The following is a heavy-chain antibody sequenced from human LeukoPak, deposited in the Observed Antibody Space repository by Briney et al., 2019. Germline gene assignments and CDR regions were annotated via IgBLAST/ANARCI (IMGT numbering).Heavy chain of an antibody. J-gene: IGHJ4*02. V-gene: IGHV4-39*01. D-gene: IGHD2-2*01. CDR2: IYYSGST. CDR3: ARLSVSPSGIVVVPAAIDY. Sequence: SETLSLTCTVSGGSISSSSYYWGWIRQPSGKGLEWIGSIYYSGSTYYNPSLKSRVTISVDTSKNQFSLKLSSVTAADTAVYYCARLSVSPSGIVVVPAAIDYWGQGTLVTVSS. CDR1: GGSISSSSYY.